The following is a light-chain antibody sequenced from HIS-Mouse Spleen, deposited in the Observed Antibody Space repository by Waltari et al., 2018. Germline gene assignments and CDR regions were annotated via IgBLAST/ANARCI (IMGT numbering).Light chain of an antibody. CDR3: YSTDSSGNHRV. J-gene: IGLJ2*01. CDR1: ALPKKY. CDR2: EDS. V-gene: IGLV3-10*01. Sequence: SYELTQPPSVSVSPGQTARITCSGAALPKKYAYWYQQKSGQAPVFVIYEDSKRPSGIPERFSGSSSGTMATLTISGAQVEDEADYYCYSTDSSGNHRVFGGGTKLTVL.